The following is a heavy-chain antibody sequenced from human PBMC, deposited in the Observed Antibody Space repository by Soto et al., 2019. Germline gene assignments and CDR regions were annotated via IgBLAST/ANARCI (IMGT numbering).Heavy chain of an antibody. J-gene: IGHJ4*02. D-gene: IGHD2-2*01. Sequence: GGSLRLSCAASGFTFSNSWMHWVRQVSGKGLEWVSRINADGTSTSYADSVKGRSTISRDNAKNTLYLHVNSLRAEDTAVYYCVKVLARGVGVPRFYFDSWGQGA. CDR3: VKVLARGVGVPRFYFDS. V-gene: IGHV3-74*01. CDR1: GFTFSNSW. CDR2: INADGTST.